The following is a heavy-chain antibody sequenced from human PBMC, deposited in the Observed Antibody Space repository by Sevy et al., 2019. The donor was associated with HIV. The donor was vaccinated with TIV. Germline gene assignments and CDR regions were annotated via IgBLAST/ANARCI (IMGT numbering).Heavy chain of an antibody. CDR1: GYTFTSYG. D-gene: IGHD1-26*01. CDR2: ISAYNGNT. CDR3: ARGLVGATTQWYFDL. Sequence: ASVKVSCKASGYTFTSYGISWVRQAPGQGLEWMGWISAYNGNTNYAQKLQGRVTMTTDTSTSTAYMELRSLRSDDTAVYYCARGLVGATTQWYFDLWGRRTLVTVSS. V-gene: IGHV1-18*01. J-gene: IGHJ2*01.